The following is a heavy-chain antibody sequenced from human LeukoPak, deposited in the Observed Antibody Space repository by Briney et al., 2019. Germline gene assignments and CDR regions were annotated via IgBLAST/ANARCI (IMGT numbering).Heavy chain of an antibody. V-gene: IGHV4-59*08. D-gene: IGHD2-15*01. Sequence: SSETLSLTCTVSGGSISTYYWSWIRQPPGKGLEWIGYIYYTGSTTYNPSLRSRVAISIDTSKNQFSLKLSSVTAADTAVYYCARRALYCSGGSCYPYYFDYWGQGTLVTVSS. CDR1: GGSISTYY. CDR3: ARRALYCSGGSCYPYYFDY. J-gene: IGHJ4*02. CDR2: IYYTGST.